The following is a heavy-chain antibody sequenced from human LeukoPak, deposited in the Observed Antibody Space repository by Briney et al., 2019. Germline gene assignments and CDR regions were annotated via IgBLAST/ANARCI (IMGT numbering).Heavy chain of an antibody. D-gene: IGHD3-16*01. Sequence: ARSLRLSCAASGFTFSSFSLNWIRQAPGKGLEWLSSISSSSRYINYADSVKGRLTISRDNAKNSVFLQMNSLRAEDTAVYYCAKVLIADSYYDTTGAHDGFDMWGQGTMVTVSS. V-gene: IGHV3-21*06. CDR2: ISSSSRYI. CDR3: AKVLIADSYYDTTGAHDGFDM. J-gene: IGHJ3*02. CDR1: GFTFSSFS.